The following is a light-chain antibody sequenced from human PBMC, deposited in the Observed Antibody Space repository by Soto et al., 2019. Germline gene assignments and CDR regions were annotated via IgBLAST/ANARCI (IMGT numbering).Light chain of an antibody. J-gene: IGKJ1*01. V-gene: IGKV3-20*01. Sequence: EIVLTQSPGTLSLSPGERATLSCRATESISSSYLAWYQQKPGQAPRLLIYGASSRATGIPDRFSGSGSGTDCTLTISRQEPEDYAVYYCQQYGSSPPWTCGQGTKVEIK. CDR1: ESISSSY. CDR2: GAS. CDR3: QQYGSSPPWT.